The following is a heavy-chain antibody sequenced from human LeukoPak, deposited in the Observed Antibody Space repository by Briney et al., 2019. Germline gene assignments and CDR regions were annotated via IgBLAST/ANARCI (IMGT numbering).Heavy chain of an antibody. Sequence: GASLQISCKGSGSSFTSYWIGWVRQLPGKGLEWMGIIYPGDSDTRYSPSFQGQVTIPADKSLSTAYLQWSSLKASDTAMYYCARGSSIAAAGELNWFDPWGQGTLVTVSS. CDR3: ARGSSIAAAGELNWFDP. CDR2: IYPGDSDT. D-gene: IGHD6-13*01. V-gene: IGHV5-51*01. J-gene: IGHJ5*02. CDR1: GSSFTSYW.